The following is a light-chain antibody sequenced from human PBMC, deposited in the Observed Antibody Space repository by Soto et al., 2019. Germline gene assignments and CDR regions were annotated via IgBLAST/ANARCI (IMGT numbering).Light chain of an antibody. V-gene: IGKV3D-11*02. CDR1: QSINTY. CDR3: QQRRSWQVT. J-gene: IGKJ5*01. Sequence: VLTQSPATLSLSPGEGATLSCRASQSINTYLAWYQQKPGQAPRLLIYDASKRATGIPARFSGSGSGTNFTLTISSLEPEDFAVYYCQQRRSWQVTFGQGTRLEIK. CDR2: DAS.